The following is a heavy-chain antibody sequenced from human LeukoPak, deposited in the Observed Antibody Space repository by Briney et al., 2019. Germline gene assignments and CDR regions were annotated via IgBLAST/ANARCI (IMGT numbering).Heavy chain of an antibody. CDR1: GGSISSYY. V-gene: IGHV4-4*07. Sequence: SETLSLTCTVSGGSISSYYWSWIRQPPGKGLEWIGRIYTSGSTNYNPSLKSRVTMSVDTSKNQFSLKLSSVTAADTAVYYCARDAIVVVPAADSPYYYYYYMDVWGKGTTVTVSS. CDR2: IYTSGST. J-gene: IGHJ6*03. CDR3: ARDAIVVVPAADSPYYYYYYMDV. D-gene: IGHD2-2*01.